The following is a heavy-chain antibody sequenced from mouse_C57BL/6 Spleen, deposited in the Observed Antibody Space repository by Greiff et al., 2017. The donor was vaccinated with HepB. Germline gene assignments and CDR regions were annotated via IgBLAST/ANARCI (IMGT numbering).Heavy chain of an antibody. J-gene: IGHJ1*03. D-gene: IGHD1-1*01. CDR3: TRDSPYYYGSSYHWYFDV. V-gene: IGHV1-15*01. CDR2: IDPETGGT. Sequence: QVQLQQSGAELVRPGASVTLSCKASGYTFTDYEMHWVKQTPVHGLEWIGAIDPETGGTAYNQKFKGKAILTADKSSSTAYMELRSLTSEDSAVYYCTRDSPYYYGSSYHWYFDVWGTGTTVTVSS. CDR1: GYTFTDYE.